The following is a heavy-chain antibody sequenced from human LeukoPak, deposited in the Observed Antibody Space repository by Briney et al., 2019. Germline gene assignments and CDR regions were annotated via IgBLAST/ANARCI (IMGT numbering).Heavy chain of an antibody. V-gene: IGHV3-66*01. CDR3: ARGTVTMVDY. CDR1: GFTVSSNY. Sequence: SGGSLSLSCAASGFTVSSNYMSWVRQAPGRGLEWVSVIYSGGSTYYADSVKGRFTISRDNSKNTLFLQMNSLRAGDTAVYYCARGTVTMVDYWGQGTLVTVSS. D-gene: IGHD3-10*01. J-gene: IGHJ4*02. CDR2: IYSGGST.